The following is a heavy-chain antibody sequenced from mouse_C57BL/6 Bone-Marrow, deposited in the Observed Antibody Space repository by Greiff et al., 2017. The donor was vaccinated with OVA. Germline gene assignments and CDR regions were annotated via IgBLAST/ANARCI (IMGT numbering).Heavy chain of an antibody. CDR2: IDPEDGET. J-gene: IGHJ2*01. CDR1: GFTFNDYY. Sequence: VQLQQSGAELVKPGASVKLSCTASGFTFNDYYMPWVKQRTEQGLEWIGRIDPEDGETKYAAKLQGKATITADTSSNTAYLQLSMRTSEDTAVYYCASGVDVDYWGQGTTLTVSS. V-gene: IGHV14-2*01. CDR3: ASGVDVDY.